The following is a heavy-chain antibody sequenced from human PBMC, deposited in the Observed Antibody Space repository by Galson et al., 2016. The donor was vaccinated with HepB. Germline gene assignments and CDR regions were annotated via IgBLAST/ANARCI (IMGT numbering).Heavy chain of an antibody. CDR1: GFTFSSYA. Sequence: SLRLSCAASGFTFSSYAVHWVRQAPGMGLEWVALISYDGSNKYSADSVKGRFTTSRDNSKNTLYLQMNSLRAEDTAVYYCARARYCSGGTCSTFFDYWGQGTLVTVSS. CDR3: ARARYCSGGTCSTFFDY. CDR2: ISYDGSNK. J-gene: IGHJ4*02. V-gene: IGHV3-30-3*01. D-gene: IGHD2-15*01.